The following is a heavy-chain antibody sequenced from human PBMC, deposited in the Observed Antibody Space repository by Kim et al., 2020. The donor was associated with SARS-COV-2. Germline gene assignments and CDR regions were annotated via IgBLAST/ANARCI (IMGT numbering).Heavy chain of an antibody. V-gene: IGHV3-33*01. D-gene: IGHD3-9*01. CDR2: IWYDGSNK. J-gene: IGHJ6*02. Sequence: GGSLRLSCAASGFTFSSYGMHWVRQAPGKGLEWVAVIWYDGSNKYYADSVKGRFTISRDNSKNTLYLQMNSLRAEDTAVYYCAGLGDILTGYYPTGMDVWGQGTTVTVSS. CDR3: AGLGDILTGYYPTGMDV. CDR1: GFTFSSYG.